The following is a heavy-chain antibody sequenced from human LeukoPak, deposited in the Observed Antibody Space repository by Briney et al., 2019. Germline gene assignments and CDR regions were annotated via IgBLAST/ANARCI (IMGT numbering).Heavy chain of an antibody. CDR1: VYTFTSYY. CDR2: INPSGGST. D-gene: IGHD3-22*01. CDR3: ARDTNYYDSSGSADP. V-gene: IGHV1-46*01. J-gene: IGHJ5*02. Sequence: ASVKGSCKASVYTFTSYYMHCVRRAPGQGLWWMGIINPSGGSTSYAQKFQGRVTMTSDTSTSTVYMELSSLRSEDTAVYYCARDTNYYDSSGSADPWGQGTLVTVSS.